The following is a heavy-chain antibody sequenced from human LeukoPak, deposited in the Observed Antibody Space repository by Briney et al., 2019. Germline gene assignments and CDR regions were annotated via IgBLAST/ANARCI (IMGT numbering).Heavy chain of an antibody. CDR2: IYYSGST. J-gene: IGHJ5*02. CDR1: GGSVAGGDYY. CDR3: ARHLGAPASAGNNWFDP. V-gene: IGHV4-30-4*08. Sequence: PSETLSLTCTVSGGSVAGGDYYWNWIRQPPGKGLEWIGYIYYSGSTYYNPSLKSRVIISVDTSKNQFSLNLSSVTAADTAVYYCARHLGAPASAGNNWFDPWGQGTLVTVSS. D-gene: IGHD6-13*01.